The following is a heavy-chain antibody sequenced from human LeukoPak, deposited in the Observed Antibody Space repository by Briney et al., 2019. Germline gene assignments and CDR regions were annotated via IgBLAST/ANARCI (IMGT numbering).Heavy chain of an antibody. CDR2: IKQDGSEK. V-gene: IGHV3-7*03. J-gene: IGHJ4*02. D-gene: IGHD3-10*01. CDR3: ARRAMVRGVYRAPFDY. CDR1: GFTFSSYW. Sequence: GGSLRLSCAASGFTFSSYWMSWVRQAPGKGLEWVANIKQDGSEKYYVDSVKGRFTISRDNAKNSLYRQMNSLRAEDTAVYYCARRAMVRGVYRAPFDYWGQGTLVTVSS.